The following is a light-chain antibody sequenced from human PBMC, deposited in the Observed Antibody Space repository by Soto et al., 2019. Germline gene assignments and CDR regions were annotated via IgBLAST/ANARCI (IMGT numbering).Light chain of an antibody. CDR3: QQYDNWPRT. CDR1: QRVGIN. J-gene: IGKJ1*01. V-gene: IGKV3-15*01. Sequence: EIVMTQSPASLSVSPGATATLSCRASQRVGINLAWYQQKPGQAPRLLIYGASTRATGIPARFSGSGSGTDFTLTISSLQSEDFAFFYCQQYDNWPRTFGQGTKVDIK. CDR2: GAS.